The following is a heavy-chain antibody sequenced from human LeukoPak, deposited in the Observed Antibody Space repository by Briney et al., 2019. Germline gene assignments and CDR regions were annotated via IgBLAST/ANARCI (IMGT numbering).Heavy chain of an antibody. CDR2: ISYDGSNK. CDR3: ARGGLRNWYFDL. CDR1: GFTFSSYA. D-gene: IGHD5-12*01. J-gene: IGHJ2*01. V-gene: IGHV3-30-3*01. Sequence: GGSLRLSCAASGFTFSSYAMHWVRQAPGKGLEWVAVISYDGSNKYYADSVKGRVTISRDNAKNTVYLEMNSLRAEDTAVYYCARGGLRNWYFDLWGRGTLVTVSS.